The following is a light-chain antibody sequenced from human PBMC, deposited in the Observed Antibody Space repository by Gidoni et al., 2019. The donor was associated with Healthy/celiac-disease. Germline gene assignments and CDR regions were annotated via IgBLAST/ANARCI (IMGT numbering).Light chain of an antibody. V-gene: IGKV4-1*01. CDR2: WAS. Sequence: DIVMTQSPDSLAVSLGERATINNKNYLAWYQQKPGQPPKLLIYWASTRESGVPDRFSGSGSGTDFTLTISSLQAEDVAVYYCQQYYSTPLTFGPXTKVDIK. J-gene: IGKJ3*01. CDR1: KNY. CDR3: QQYYSTPLT.